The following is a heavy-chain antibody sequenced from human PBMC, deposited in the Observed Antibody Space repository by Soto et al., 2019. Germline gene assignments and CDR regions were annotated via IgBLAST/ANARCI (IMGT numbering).Heavy chain of an antibody. CDR3: AKGDRITIFGVVISGNYYYGMDV. V-gene: IGHV3-23*01. J-gene: IGHJ6*02. D-gene: IGHD3-3*01. Sequence: GGSLRLSCAASGFTFSSYAMSWVRQAPGKGLEWVSAISGSGGSTYYADSVKGRFTISRDNSKNTLYLQMNSLRAEDTAVYYCAKGDRITIFGVVISGNYYYGMDVWGQGTTVIVSS. CDR2: ISGSGGST. CDR1: GFTFSSYA.